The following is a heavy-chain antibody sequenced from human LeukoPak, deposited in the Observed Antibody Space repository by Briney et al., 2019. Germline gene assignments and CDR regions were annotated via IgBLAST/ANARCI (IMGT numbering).Heavy chain of an antibody. CDR3: ASGYSSSWSDAFDI. V-gene: IGHV3-20*01. CDR1: GFSFDDYG. CDR2: INANGAST. J-gene: IGHJ3*02. D-gene: IGHD6-13*01. Sequence: GGSLRLSCAASGFSFDDYGMNWVRQAPGKGLEWVCRINANGASTAYADSVKGRFTISRDNAKNSLYLQMNSLRAEDTALYHCASGYSSSWSDAFDIWGQGTMVTVSS.